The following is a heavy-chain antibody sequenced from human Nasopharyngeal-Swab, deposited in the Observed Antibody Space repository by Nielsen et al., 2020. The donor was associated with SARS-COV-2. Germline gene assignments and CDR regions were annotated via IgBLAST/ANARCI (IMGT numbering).Heavy chain of an antibody. J-gene: IGHJ6*02. CDR1: GFTFSSYE. Sequence: GGSLRLSCAASGFTFSSYEMNWVRQAPGKGLEWVSYISSSGSTIYYADSVKGRFTISRDNAKNSLYLQMNSLRAADTAVYYCARPNVDTAMATPDYYYYGMDVWGQGTTVTVSS. CDR2: ISSSGSTI. D-gene: IGHD5-18*01. V-gene: IGHV3-48*03. CDR3: ARPNVDTAMATPDYYYYGMDV.